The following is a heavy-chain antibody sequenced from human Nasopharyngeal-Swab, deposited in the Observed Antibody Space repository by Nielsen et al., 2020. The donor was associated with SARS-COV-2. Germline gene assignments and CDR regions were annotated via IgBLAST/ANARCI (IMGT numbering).Heavy chain of an antibody. J-gene: IGHJ4*02. D-gene: IGHD6-19*01. Sequence: WIRQPPRKGLVWVSRINSDGSTTMYADSVKGRFTISRDNAKDMLYLQMNSLRAEDTAVYYCARVPFYSSGWYGVDYFDYWGQGTLVTVSS. CDR2: INSDGSTT. V-gene: IGHV3-74*03. CDR3: ARVPFYSSGWYGVDYFDY.